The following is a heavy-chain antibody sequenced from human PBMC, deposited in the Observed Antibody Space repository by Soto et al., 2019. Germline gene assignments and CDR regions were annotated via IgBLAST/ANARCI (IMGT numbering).Heavy chain of an antibody. V-gene: IGHV1-18*01. D-gene: IGHD2-15*01. CDR3: VREERVAAAIYYYCGMYV. CDR2: ISAYNGNT. J-gene: IGHJ6*02. CDR1: GYTFTSYG. Sequence: QVQLVQSGAEVKKPGASVKVSCKASGYTFTSYGISWVRQAPGQGLEWMGWISAYNGNTNYAQKLQGRVTMTTNTSPSTAYMELMSVRSAGTAVYYCVREERVAAAIYYYCGMYVWGQGTTVTV.